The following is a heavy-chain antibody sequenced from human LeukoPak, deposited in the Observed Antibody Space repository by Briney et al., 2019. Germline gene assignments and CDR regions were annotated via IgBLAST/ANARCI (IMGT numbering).Heavy chain of an antibody. V-gene: IGHV3-7*01. CDR2: IKQDGSEK. CDR1: GFTFSSYW. J-gene: IGHJ3*02. D-gene: IGHD3-10*01. CDR3: ARVPIRWFGAFDI. Sequence: GGSLRLSCAASGFTFSSYWMSWVRQAPGKGLEWVANIKQDGSEKYYVDSVKGRFTISRDNAKNSLYLQMNSLRAEDTAVYYCARVPIRWFGAFDIWGQGTMVTVSS.